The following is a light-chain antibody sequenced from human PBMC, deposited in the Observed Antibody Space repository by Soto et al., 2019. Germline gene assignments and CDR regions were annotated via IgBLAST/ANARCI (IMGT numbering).Light chain of an antibody. CDR3: QQYSSCSRT. Sequence: DIQMTQSPSTLSASVGDRVTITCRASQSISSWLAWYQQKPGKAPSLLIYKASSLESGVPSRFSGRGSGTEFTLTISSLQPDDFATYYCQQYSSCSRTFGQGTKVEIE. CDR1: QSISSW. V-gene: IGKV1-5*03. J-gene: IGKJ1*01. CDR2: KAS.